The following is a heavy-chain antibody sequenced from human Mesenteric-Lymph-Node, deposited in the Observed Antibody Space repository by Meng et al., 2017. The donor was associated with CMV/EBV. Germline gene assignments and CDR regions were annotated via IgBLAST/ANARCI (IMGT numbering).Heavy chain of an antibody. CDR2: INHSGST. J-gene: IGHJ4*02. D-gene: IGHD4-11*01. CDR3: TRVGGYSNYVVDY. CDR1: GGSFSGYY. Sequence: GSLRLSCAVYGGSFSGYYWSWIRQPPGKGLEWIGEINHSGSTNYNPSLKSRVTISVDTSKNQFSLKLSSVTAADTAVYYCTRVGGYSNYVVDYWGQGTLVPSPQ. V-gene: IGHV4-34*01.